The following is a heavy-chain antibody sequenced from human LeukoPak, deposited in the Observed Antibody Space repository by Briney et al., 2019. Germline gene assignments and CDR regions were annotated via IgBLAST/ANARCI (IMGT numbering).Heavy chain of an antibody. Sequence: HPGGSLRLSCAASGFTFSNTWMYWVRQGPGKGLVWVSRIYNDETSATYADSVKGRFTISRDNAKNTLYLQMDSLRVDDTVVYYCARGAPIDYWGQGTLVTVSS. J-gene: IGHJ4*02. V-gene: IGHV3-74*01. CDR2: IYNDETSA. CDR3: ARGAPIDY. CDR1: GFTFSNTW.